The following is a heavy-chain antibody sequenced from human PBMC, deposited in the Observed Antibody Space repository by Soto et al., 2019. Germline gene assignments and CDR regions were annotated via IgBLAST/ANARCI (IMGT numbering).Heavy chain of an antibody. Sequence: EVQLVESGGGLVQPGGSLRLSCAASGFTFSSYWMSWVRQAPGKGLEWVANIKQDGSEKYYLDSVKGRFTISRDNAKNSLYLQMNSLRAEDTAVYYCARDGLGSSWYYYYGMDVWGQGTTVTVSS. CDR3: ARDGLGSSWYYYYGMDV. D-gene: IGHD6-13*01. J-gene: IGHJ6*02. V-gene: IGHV3-7*01. CDR2: IKQDGSEK. CDR1: GFTFSSYW.